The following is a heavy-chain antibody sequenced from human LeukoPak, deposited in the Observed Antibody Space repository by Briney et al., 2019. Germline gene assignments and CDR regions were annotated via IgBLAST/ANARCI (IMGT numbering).Heavy chain of an antibody. V-gene: IGHV3-23*01. D-gene: IGHD6-6*01. CDR3: AKDPEISSPWFDP. CDR2: ISGSGGST. J-gene: IGHJ5*02. Sequence: GGSLRLSCAASGFTFSSYAMSWVRHAPGQGLQWVSAISGSGGSTYYADSVKGRFTISRDNSKNTLYLQMNSLRAEDAAVYYCAKDPEISSPWFDPWGQGTLVTVSS. CDR1: GFTFSSYA.